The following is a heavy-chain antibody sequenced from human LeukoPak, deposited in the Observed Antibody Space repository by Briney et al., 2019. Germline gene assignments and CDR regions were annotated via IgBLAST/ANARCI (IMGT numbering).Heavy chain of an antibody. Sequence: ASVKVSCKASGYTFTNYFMHWVRQAPGQGLEWMGWINPNSGGTNYAQKFQGRVTMTRDTSISTAYMELSRLRSDDTAVYYCARGELTYYYDSSGYLPRDIWGQGTMVTVSS. CDR2: INPNSGGT. D-gene: IGHD3-22*01. J-gene: IGHJ3*02. V-gene: IGHV1-2*02. CDR1: GYTFTNYF. CDR3: ARGELTYYYDSSGYLPRDI.